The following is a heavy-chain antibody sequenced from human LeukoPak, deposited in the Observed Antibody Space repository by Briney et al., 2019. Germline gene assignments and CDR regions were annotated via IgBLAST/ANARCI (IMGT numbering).Heavy chain of an antibody. D-gene: IGHD2-21*02. CDR3: AKDAGYCGGDCYSY. CDR1: GFTFSSYA. CDR2: ISATGGST. J-gene: IGHJ4*02. Sequence: PGGSLRLSCAASGFTFSSYAMTWVRQAPGKGLEWVSLISATGGSTYYADSVKGRFTVSRDISTNTLYLQTNSLRAEDTAVYYCAKDAGYCGGDCYSYWGQGTLVTVSS. V-gene: IGHV3-23*01.